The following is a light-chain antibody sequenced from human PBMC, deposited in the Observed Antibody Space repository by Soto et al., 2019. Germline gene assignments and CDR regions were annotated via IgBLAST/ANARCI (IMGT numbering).Light chain of an antibody. V-gene: IGLV2-8*01. J-gene: IGLJ2*01. CDR3: SSYAGSKNLV. CDR2: EVS. Sequence: QSALTQPPSASGSPGQSVTISCTGTSSDVGGYNSVSWYQQHPGKAPKLMIYEVSKRPSGVPDRFSASKSDNTASLTVSGLQAEDEAHYYCSSYAGSKNLVFGGGTKLTVL. CDR1: SSDVGGYNS.